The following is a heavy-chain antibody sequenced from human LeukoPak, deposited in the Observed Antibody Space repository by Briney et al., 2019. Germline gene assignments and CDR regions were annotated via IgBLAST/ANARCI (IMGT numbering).Heavy chain of an antibody. J-gene: IGHJ3*02. D-gene: IGHD6-19*01. CDR1: GGSITQTNY. Sequence: SETLSLTCDVSGGSITQTNYWTWVRQPPGKGLEWIGVVNLQGSTNYNPSLMRRVAISVDTSANHVSLQLTSVTAADTAVYYCARLFAVADHDAFDIWGQGTMVTVSS. CDR2: VNLQGST. V-gene: IGHV4-4*02. CDR3: ARLFAVADHDAFDI.